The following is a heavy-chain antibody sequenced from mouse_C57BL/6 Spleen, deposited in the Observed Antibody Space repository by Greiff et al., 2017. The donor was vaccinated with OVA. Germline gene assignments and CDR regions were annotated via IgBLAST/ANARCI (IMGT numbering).Heavy chain of an antibody. D-gene: IGHD3-3*01. V-gene: IGHV1-55*01. CDR1: GYTFTSYW. CDR3: ARGGTDFDY. J-gene: IGHJ2*01. Sequence: QVQLKQPGAELVKPGASVKMSCKASGYTFTSYWITWVKQRPGQGLEWIGDIYPGSGSTNYNEEFKSKATLTVDTSSSTAYMQLSSLTSEDSAFYYCARGGTDFDYWGQGTTLTVSS. CDR2: IYPGSGST.